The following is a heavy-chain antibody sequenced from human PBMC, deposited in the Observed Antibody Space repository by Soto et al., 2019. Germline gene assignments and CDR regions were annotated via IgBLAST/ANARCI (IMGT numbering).Heavy chain of an antibody. V-gene: IGHV4-4*02. CDR1: GGSISSSNW. Sequence: SETLSLTCAVSGGSISSSNWWSWVRQPPGKGLEWIGEIYHSGSTNYNPSLKSRVTISVDKSKNQFSLKLSSVTAADTAVYYCAREGGMYSSGWYYYYGMDVWGQGTMVTVSS. D-gene: IGHD6-19*01. CDR3: AREGGMYSSGWYYYYGMDV. J-gene: IGHJ6*02. CDR2: IYHSGST.